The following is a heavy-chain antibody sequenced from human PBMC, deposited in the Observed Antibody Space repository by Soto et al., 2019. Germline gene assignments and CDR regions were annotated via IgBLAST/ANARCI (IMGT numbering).Heavy chain of an antibody. D-gene: IGHD2-2*03. CDR1: GGSISGGGYY. V-gene: IGHV4-31*03. CDR2: IYYSGTT. Sequence: QVQLQESGPGLVKSSQTLSLTCTVSGGSISGGGYYWSWIRQHPGKGLEWIGYIYYSGTTYYNPSLKSRVTISVDTSKNQFSLKLSSVTAADTAVYYCARDGGYCSDTSCPNWFDPWGQGTLVTVSS. CDR3: ARDGGYCSDTSCPNWFDP. J-gene: IGHJ5*02.